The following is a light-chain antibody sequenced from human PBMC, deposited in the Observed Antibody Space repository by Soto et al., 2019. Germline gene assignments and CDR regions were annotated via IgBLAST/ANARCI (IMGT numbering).Light chain of an antibody. V-gene: IGLV9-49*01. J-gene: IGLJ2*01. CDR3: GADHGSGNNFVLV. CDR2: VGTGGIVG. CDR1: SGYSNYK. Sequence: QLVLTQPPSASASLGASVTLTCTLSSGYSNYKVDWYQQRPGKGPRFVMRVGTGGIVGSKGEGIPDRFSVLGSGLNRYLTIKNIQEEDESDYHCGADHGSGNNFVLVFGGGTKLTVL.